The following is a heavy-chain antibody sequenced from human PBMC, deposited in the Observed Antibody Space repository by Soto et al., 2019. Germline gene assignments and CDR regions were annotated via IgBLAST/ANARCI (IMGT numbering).Heavy chain of an antibody. J-gene: IGHJ4*02. CDR3: AKDVSYGDPFVY. D-gene: IGHD4-17*01. V-gene: IGHV3-23*01. CDR2: ISGSGTST. Sequence: GGSLRLYCAASGFTFSIYAMNWVRQAPGRGLEWVSAISGSGTSTYYADSVEGRFIISRDNSKNTLYLQMTSLRAEDTAVYYCAKDVSYGDPFVYWGQGTLVTV. CDR1: GFTFSIYA.